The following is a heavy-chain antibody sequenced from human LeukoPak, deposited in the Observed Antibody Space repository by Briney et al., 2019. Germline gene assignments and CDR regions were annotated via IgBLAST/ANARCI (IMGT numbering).Heavy chain of an antibody. CDR1: GYTFTSYG. CDR3: AAGSRGPTQPHYFDY. J-gene: IGHJ4*02. V-gene: IGHV1-18*01. Sequence: ASVTVSCKASGYTFTSYGISWVRQAPGQGLEWMGWISAYNGNTNYAQKLQGRVTMTTDTSTSTAYMELRSLRSDDTAVYYCAAGSRGPTQPHYFDYWGQGTLVTVSS. CDR2: ISAYNGNT. D-gene: IGHD3-10*01.